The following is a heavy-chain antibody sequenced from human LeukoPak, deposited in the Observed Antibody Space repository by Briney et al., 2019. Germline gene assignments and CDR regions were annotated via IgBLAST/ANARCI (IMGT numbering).Heavy chain of an antibody. CDR2: ISYDGSNK. V-gene: IGHV3-30-3*01. Sequence: GGSLRLSCAASGFTFSSYAMHWVRQAPGKGLEWVAGISYDGSNKYYADSVKGRFTISRDNSKNTLYLQMNSLRAEDTAVYYCAREDTYYDFWSGYYNWFDPWGLGTLVTVSS. CDR3: AREDTYYDFWSGYYNWFDP. D-gene: IGHD3-3*01. J-gene: IGHJ5*02. CDR1: GFTFSSYA.